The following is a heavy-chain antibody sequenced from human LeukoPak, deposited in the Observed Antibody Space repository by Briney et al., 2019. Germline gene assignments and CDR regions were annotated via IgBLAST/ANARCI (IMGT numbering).Heavy chain of an antibody. CDR2: VSDSGRST. J-gene: IGHJ4*02. CDR1: GFTFSNYA. CDR3: AREYYDSSGYLPDY. Sequence: GGSLRLSCAASGFTFSNYAMSWVRQAPGRGLEWVSIVSDSGRSTYYADSVKGRFTISRDNAKNSLYLQMNSLRAEDTAVYYCAREYYDSSGYLPDYWGQGTLVTVSS. D-gene: IGHD3-22*01. V-gene: IGHV3-23*01.